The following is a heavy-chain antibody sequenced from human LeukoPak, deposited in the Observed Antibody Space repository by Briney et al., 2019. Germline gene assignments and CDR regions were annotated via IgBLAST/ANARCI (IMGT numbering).Heavy chain of an antibody. CDR2: MYHSGST. CDR3: ARHKYSSGWPPEGAFDI. V-gene: IGHV4-38-2*02. Sequence: PSETLPLTCTVSGYSISSGYYWGWIRPPPGKGLEWIGSMYHSGSTYYNPSLKSRVTISGDTSKNQFSLKMKSVTAADRAVYYCARHKYSSGWPPEGAFDIWGQGTMVTVSS. D-gene: IGHD6-19*01. CDR1: GYSISSGYY. J-gene: IGHJ3*02.